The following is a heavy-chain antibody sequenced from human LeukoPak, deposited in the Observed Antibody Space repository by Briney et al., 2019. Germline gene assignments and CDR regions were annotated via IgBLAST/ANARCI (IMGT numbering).Heavy chain of an antibody. J-gene: IGHJ5*02. Sequence: TGGSLRLSCAASGFTVSSNYMSWVRQAPGKGLEWVSSISSSSSYIYYADSVKGRFTISRDNAKNSLYLQMNSLRAEDTAVYYCARDLTSENVWFGESPNNWFDPWGQGTLVTVSS. CDR2: ISSSSSYI. V-gene: IGHV3-21*01. CDR1: GFTVSSNY. D-gene: IGHD3-10*01. CDR3: ARDLTSENVWFGESPNNWFDP.